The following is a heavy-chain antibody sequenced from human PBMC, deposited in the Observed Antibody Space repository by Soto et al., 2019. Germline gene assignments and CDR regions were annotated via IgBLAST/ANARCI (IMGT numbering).Heavy chain of an antibody. CDR2: IRSKAYGATT. CDR1: GFTFGDYT. D-gene: IGHD4-17*01. Sequence: GGSLRLSCVASGFTFGDYTMSWFRQAPGGGLEWVSFIRSKAYGATTEYAASVKGRFTISRDDSKSIAYLQMNSLKSEDTAVYYCARDLASFVNDDFYGMDVWGQGTTVTVSS. V-gene: IGHV3-49*03. CDR3: ARDLASFVNDDFYGMDV. J-gene: IGHJ6*02.